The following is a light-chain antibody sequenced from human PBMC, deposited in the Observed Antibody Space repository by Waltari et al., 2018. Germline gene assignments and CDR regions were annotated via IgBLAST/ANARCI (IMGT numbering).Light chain of an antibody. Sequence: NVLTTYPPALPFSPAEKGAIPSGSARQSVSSYLAWYHQRPGQAPRLLIYAASTRATDVPDRFSGSGSGTDFSLTISRLEPEDFAVYYCQNHERLPVTFGQGTKVEIK. CDR1: QSVSSY. CDR3: QNHERLPVT. J-gene: IGKJ1*01. V-gene: IGKV3-20*01. CDR2: AAS.